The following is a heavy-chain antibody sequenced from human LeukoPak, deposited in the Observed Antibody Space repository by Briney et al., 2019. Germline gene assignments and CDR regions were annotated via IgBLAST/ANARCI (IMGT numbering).Heavy chain of an antibody. V-gene: IGHV1-2*02. CDR3: ARVKKLMPEFEF. CDR1: GYTFIDNY. J-gene: IGHJ4*02. CDR2: INPNSGAT. Sequence: ASVKVSCKSSGYTFIDNYIHWVRQAPGQGLEWMGWINPNSGATKYAQKFQGRVSMTRDTSINTAYMDLTNLRSDDTAIFYCARVKKLMPEFEFWGQGTLVTVSS. D-gene: IGHD2-2*01.